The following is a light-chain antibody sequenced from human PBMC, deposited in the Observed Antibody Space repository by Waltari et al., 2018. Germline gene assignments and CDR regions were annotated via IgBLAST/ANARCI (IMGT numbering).Light chain of an antibody. CDR3: QQYAYVPWT. CDR1: HDISTN. V-gene: IGKV1-33*01. CDR2: DAC. Sequence: DIQMTQSPSSLSASVGDRVTIPCQATHDISTNLNWYQQKPGTAPKLLIYDACRLEKGVPSRFSGSGSGTEFTFTITNLQPEDIATYHCQQYAYVPWTFGQGAKVEI. J-gene: IGKJ1*01.